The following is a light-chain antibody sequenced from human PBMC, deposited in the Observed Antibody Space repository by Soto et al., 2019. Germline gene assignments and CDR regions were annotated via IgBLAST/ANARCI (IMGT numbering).Light chain of an antibody. CDR3: CSYAGSPRFV. V-gene: IGLV2-11*01. Sequence: QSALTQPRSVSGSPGQSVTISCTGTSSDVGRYNYVSWYQHLPGTAPKVMIYDVSERPSGVPDRFSGSKSGNTASLTISGLQAEDEADYYCCSYAGSPRFVFGTGTKVTVL. CDR1: SSDVGRYNY. J-gene: IGLJ1*01. CDR2: DVS.